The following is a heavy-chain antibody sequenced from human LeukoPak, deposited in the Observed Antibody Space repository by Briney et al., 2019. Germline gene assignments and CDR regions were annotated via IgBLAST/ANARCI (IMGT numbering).Heavy chain of an antibody. CDR2: INHSGST. V-gene: IGHV4-34*01. J-gene: IGHJ4*02. Sequence: SETLSLTCAVYGGSFSGYYWSWIRQPPGKGLEWIGEINHSGSTNYNPSLKSRVTISVDTSKNQFSLKLSSVTAADTAVYYCARGWGAPAGRGRPKYFDYWGQGTLVTVSS. CDR1: GGSFSGYY. D-gene: IGHD1-26*01. CDR3: ARGWGAPAGRGRPKYFDY.